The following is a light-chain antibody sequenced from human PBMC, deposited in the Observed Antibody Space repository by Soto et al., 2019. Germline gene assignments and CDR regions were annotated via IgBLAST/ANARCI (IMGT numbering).Light chain of an antibody. V-gene: IGKV3-20*01. CDR1: QSVNSNY. CDR3: QQYSDLPMT. Sequence: EIVMTQSPATLSVSPGERATLSCRASQSVNSNYLAWYQQKPGQAPRLLIYGASRRATGIPDRFSGSASGTDFTLTISRLEPEDFAVYFCQQYSDLPMTFGQGTRLEIK. J-gene: IGKJ5*01. CDR2: GAS.